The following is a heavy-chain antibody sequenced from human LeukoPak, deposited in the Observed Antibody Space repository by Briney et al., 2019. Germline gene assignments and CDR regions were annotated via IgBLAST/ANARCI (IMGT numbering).Heavy chain of an antibody. CDR2: ISAYNGNT. V-gene: IGHV1-18*01. Sequence: ASVKVSCKASGYTFTNYGINWLRQAPGQGLEWMEWISAYNGNTNYAQRLQGRVTMTTDTSTSTAYMELRSLRSDDTAVYYCARDSLASMEYWGQGTLVTVYS. J-gene: IGHJ4*02. D-gene: IGHD3-3*01. CDR3: ARDSLASMEY. CDR1: GYTFTNYG.